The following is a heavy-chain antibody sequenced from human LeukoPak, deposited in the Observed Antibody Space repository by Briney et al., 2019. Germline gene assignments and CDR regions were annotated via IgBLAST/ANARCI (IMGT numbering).Heavy chain of an antibody. J-gene: IGHJ4*01. CDR3: ARLPRNYGDYVAY. D-gene: IGHD4-17*01. CDR1: GYTFTSYD. Sequence: ASVKVSCKASGYTFTSYDINWVRQAPGQGLEWMGWINPNSGGTNYAQKFQGWVTVTRDTSISTAYMELSRLRSDDTAIYYCARLPRNYGDYVAYWGHGTLVTVSS. CDR2: INPNSGGT. V-gene: IGHV1-2*04.